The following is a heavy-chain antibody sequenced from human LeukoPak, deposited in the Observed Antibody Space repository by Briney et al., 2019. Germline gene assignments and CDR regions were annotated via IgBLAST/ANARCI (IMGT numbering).Heavy chain of an antibody. J-gene: IGHJ4*02. CDR2: ISGSGGST. Sequence: GGSLRLSCAASGFTFSSYSMNWVRQAPGKGLEWVSAISGSGGSTYYADSVKGRFTISRDNSKNTLYLQMNSLRAEDTAVYYCAKSEVDIVLMMYGYFDYWGQGTLVTVSS. CDR1: GFTFSSYS. CDR3: AKSEVDIVLMMYGYFDY. V-gene: IGHV3-23*01. D-gene: IGHD2-8*01.